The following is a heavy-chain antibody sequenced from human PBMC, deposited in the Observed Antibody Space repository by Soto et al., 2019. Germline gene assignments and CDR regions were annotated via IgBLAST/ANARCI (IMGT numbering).Heavy chain of an antibody. Sequence: ASVKVSCKASGYTFTGYYMHWVRQAPGQGLEWMGWINPNSGGTNYAQKFQGWVTMTRDTSISTAYMELSRLRSDDTAVYYCARTGGVAAAGTIVHYYYGMDVWGQGTTVTVSS. J-gene: IGHJ6*02. V-gene: IGHV1-2*04. CDR3: ARTGGVAAAGTIVHYYYGMDV. CDR2: INPNSGGT. D-gene: IGHD6-13*01. CDR1: GYTFTGYY.